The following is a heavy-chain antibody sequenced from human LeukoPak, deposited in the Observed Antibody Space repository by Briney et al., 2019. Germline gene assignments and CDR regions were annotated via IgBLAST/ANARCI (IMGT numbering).Heavy chain of an antibody. J-gene: IGHJ4*02. Sequence: PGGSLRLSCAASGFTFSSYAMHWVRQAPGKGLEWVAVISYDGTSKYYADSVKGRFTISRDSSKNTLFLQLNSLRAEDTAVYYCATDRKSVVTTVDYWGQGTLVTVSS. V-gene: IGHV3-30*04. CDR1: GFTFSSYA. CDR3: ATDRKSVVTTVDY. D-gene: IGHD2-21*02. CDR2: ISYDGTSK.